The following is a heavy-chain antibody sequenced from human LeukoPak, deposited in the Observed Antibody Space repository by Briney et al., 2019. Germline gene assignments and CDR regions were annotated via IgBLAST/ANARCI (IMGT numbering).Heavy chain of an antibody. D-gene: IGHD2-15*01. CDR3: ARVRRGSPAAAKDY. Sequence: ASVKVSCKASGYTFTSYDINWVRQATGQGLEWIGWMNPNSDNTGYAQKFQGRVTMTRNTAISTAYMELSSLRCEDTAVYYCARVRRGSPAAAKDYWGQGTLVTVSS. V-gene: IGHV1-8*01. J-gene: IGHJ4*02. CDR1: GYTFTSYD. CDR2: MNPNSDNT.